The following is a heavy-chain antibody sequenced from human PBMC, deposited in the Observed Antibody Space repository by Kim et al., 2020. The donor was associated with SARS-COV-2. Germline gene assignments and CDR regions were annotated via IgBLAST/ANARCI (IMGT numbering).Heavy chain of an antibody. Sequence: GGSLRLSCAASGFTFSNAWMSWVRQAPGKGLEWVGRIKSKTDGGTTDYAAPVKGRFTISRDDSKNTLYLQMNSLKTEDTAVYYCTTDDYCSGGSCYSDWLDYWGQGTLVTVSS. CDR2: IKSKTDGGTT. V-gene: IGHV3-15*01. CDR1: GFTFSNAW. D-gene: IGHD2-15*01. J-gene: IGHJ4*02. CDR3: TTDDYCSGGSCYSDWLDY.